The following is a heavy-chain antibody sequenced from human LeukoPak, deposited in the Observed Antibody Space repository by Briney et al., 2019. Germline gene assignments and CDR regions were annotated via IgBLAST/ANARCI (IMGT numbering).Heavy chain of an antibody. J-gene: IGHJ4*02. V-gene: IGHV7-4-1*02. Sequence: VASVKVSCRASGYSFTTYAMNWVRQAPGQGLEWMRWINTNTGNPTYAQGFTGRSVFSLDTSVSTAYLQISSLKAEDTAVYYCARPYYYGSGSYYTTHYWGQGTLVTVSS. CDR3: ARPYYYGSGSYYTTHY. D-gene: IGHD3-10*01. CDR2: INTNTGNP. CDR1: GYSFTTYA.